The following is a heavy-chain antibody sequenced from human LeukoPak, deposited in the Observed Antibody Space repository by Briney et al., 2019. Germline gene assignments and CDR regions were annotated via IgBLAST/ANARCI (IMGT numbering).Heavy chain of an antibody. Sequence: GGSLRLSCAACGFTFSSFELNWGRQAPGKGLEWISYINPTGSNIRYAESVKGRFTVSRDNAKKSLYLQMNSLRADDTAVYYCATLYKGFGEFFSWGQGTLVIVSS. CDR1: GFTFSSFE. D-gene: IGHD3-10*01. J-gene: IGHJ5*02. CDR2: INPTGSNI. CDR3: ATLYKGFGEFFS. V-gene: IGHV3-48*03.